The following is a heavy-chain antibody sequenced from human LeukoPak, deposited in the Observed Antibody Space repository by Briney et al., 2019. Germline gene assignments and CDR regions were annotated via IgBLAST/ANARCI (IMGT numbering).Heavy chain of an antibody. J-gene: IGHJ4*02. CDR1: GGSISSYY. CDR2: IYYSGST. D-gene: IGHD4-23*01. Sequence: SETLSLTCTVSGGSISSYYWSWIRQPPGKGLEWIGYIYYSGSTNYNPSLKSRVTISVDTSKNQFPLKLSSVTAADTAVYYCARDDYGGKGIGYWGQGTLVTVSS. CDR3: ARDDYGGKGIGY. V-gene: IGHV4-59*01.